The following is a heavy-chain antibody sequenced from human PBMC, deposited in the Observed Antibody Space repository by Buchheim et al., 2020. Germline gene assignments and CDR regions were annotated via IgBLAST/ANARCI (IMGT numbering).Heavy chain of an antibody. V-gene: IGHV4-39*01. J-gene: IGHJ4*02. CDR2: MYYSGST. CDR3: ARRLDSGSFFDY. Sequence: QLQLQESGPGLVKPSETLSLTCTVSGGSISSGNYYWGWIRQPPGKGLEWIVSMYYSGSTHYNPSLKSRVTISEDTSKNQFSLKLSSLTAADTAVYYCARRLDSGSFFDYWGQGTL. D-gene: IGHD1-26*01. CDR1: GGSISSGNYY.